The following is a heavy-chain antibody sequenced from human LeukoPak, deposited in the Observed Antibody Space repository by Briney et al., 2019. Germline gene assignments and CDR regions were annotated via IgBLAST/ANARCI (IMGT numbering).Heavy chain of an antibody. V-gene: IGHV4-39*01. CDR1: GGSISSGSYY. J-gene: IGHJ4*02. Sequence: PSETLSLTCNVSGGSISSGSYYWGWFRQPPGKGLEWIGSIYYSGSTYYNPSLKSRVTISVDTSKNQISLNLTSVTAADTAVYYCARHPYYFTGPFDYWGQGTLVTVSS. CDR3: ARHPYYFTGPFDY. CDR2: IYYSGST. D-gene: IGHD2/OR15-2a*01.